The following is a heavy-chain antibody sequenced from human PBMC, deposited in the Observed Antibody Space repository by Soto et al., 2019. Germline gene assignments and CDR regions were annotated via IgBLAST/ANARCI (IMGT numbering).Heavy chain of an antibody. CDR2: ISGVGGIT. Sequence: EVQLLESGGGLVQPGGSLRLSCAASGFTFKNYAMTWVRQAPGKGLEWVSSISGVGGITNYADSVRGRVVISIADSKNTLYLDMHSLRDEDTAVYYCANADYFDGSGYSLDHWGQGTWVSVSS. J-gene: IGHJ4*02. V-gene: IGHV3-23*01. CDR3: ANADYFDGSGYSLDH. CDR1: GFTFKNYA. D-gene: IGHD3-22*01.